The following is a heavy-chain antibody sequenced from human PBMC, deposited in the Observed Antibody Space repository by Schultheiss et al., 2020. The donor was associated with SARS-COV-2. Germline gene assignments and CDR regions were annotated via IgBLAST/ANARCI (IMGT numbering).Heavy chain of an antibody. CDR1: GYTFTGYY. J-gene: IGHJ3*02. V-gene: IGHV1-2*04. CDR2: INPNSGGT. CDR3: ARAYDSSGYHAFDI. Sequence: ASVKVSCKASGYTFTGYYMHWVRQAPGQGLEWMGWINPNSGGTNYAQKFQGWVTMTRDTSISTAYMELSRLRSDDTAVYYCARAYDSSGYHAFDIWGQGTMVTVSS. D-gene: IGHD3-22*01.